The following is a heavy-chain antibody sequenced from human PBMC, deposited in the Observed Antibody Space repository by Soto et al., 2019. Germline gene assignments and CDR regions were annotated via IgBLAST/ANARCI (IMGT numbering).Heavy chain of an antibody. J-gene: IGHJ3*02. CDR1: GGSISSSSYY. CDR3: ARHGSGPYFRRGAFDI. Sequence: QLQLQESGPELVKPSETLSLTCTVSGGSISSSSYYWGWIRQPPGKGLEWIGSIYYSGSTYYNPSLKSRVSISVDTSKNQFSLKLSSVTAADTAVYYCARHGSGPYFRRGAFDIWGQGTMVTVSS. D-gene: IGHD6-19*01. V-gene: IGHV4-39*01. CDR2: IYYSGST.